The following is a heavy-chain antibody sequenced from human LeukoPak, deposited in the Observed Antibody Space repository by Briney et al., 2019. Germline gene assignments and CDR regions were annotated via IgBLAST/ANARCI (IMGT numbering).Heavy chain of an antibody. CDR1: GFTFSDYY. Sequence: GGSLRLSCAASGFTFSDYYMSWIRQTPGKGLEWVGRIKSKTDGGTTDYAAPVKGRFTISSDDSKNTLYLQMNSLKTEDTAVYYCTTEKLDYYYGMDVWGQGTTVTVSS. CDR3: TTEKLDYYYGMDV. J-gene: IGHJ6*02. CDR2: IKSKTDGGTT. V-gene: IGHV3-15*01.